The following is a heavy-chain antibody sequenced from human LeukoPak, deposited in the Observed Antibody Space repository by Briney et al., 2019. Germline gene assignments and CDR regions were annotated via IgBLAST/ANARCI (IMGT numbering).Heavy chain of an antibody. J-gene: IGHJ6*03. D-gene: IGHD3-10*01. V-gene: IGHV5-51*01. CDR1: GYSFSIYW. Sequence: GESLKISCKGSGYSFSIYWIGWVRQMPGKGLEWMGIIYPGDSDTRYSPSFQGQVTISADKSISTAYLQWSSLKASDTAMYYCARPGSGNQLFMDVWGKGTTVTVSS. CDR3: ARPGSGNQLFMDV. CDR2: IYPGDSDT.